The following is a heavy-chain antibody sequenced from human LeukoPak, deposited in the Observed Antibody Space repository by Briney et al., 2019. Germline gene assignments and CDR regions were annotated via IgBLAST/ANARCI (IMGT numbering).Heavy chain of an antibody. J-gene: IGHJ4*02. D-gene: IGHD3-22*01. V-gene: IGHV3-23*01. CDR3: AKLLPD. CDR1: GFTLSSSA. CDR2: MTEGGAT. Sequence: AGFLRLSCAASGFTLSSSAMSWVRQAPGKGLEWVSVMTEGGATYYADSVRGRFIISRDNSKNMVYLQMNSLRVEDTAVYYCAKLLPDWGQGTLVTVSS.